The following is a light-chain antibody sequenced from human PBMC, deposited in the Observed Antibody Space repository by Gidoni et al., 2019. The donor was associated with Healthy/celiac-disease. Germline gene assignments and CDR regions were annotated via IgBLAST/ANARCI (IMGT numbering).Light chain of an antibody. CDR1: QGISSY. Sequence: DIRLTQSPSFLSASVGDRVTITCWASQGISSYLAWYQQKPAKAPKLLIYAASTLQSGVPSRFSGRGSGTEVTLTISSLQPEDCATYYCQQLNSYPRTVGPGTKVDIK. V-gene: IGKV1-9*01. CDR3: QQLNSYPRT. J-gene: IGKJ3*01. CDR2: AAS.